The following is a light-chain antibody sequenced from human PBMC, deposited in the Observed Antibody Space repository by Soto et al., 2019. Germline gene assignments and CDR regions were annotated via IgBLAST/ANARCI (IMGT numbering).Light chain of an antibody. CDR3: SSFTSRHTYV. CDR2: DVS. Sequence: QSALTQPASVSGSPGQSTTISCTGTSSDIGGYNYVSWYQQLPGEAPKLIIYDVSDRPSGVSTRFSGSKAGNTASLTISGLQAEDEGYYYCSSFTSRHTYVFGTGTKLTVL. J-gene: IGLJ1*01. CDR1: SSDIGGYNY. V-gene: IGLV2-14*01.